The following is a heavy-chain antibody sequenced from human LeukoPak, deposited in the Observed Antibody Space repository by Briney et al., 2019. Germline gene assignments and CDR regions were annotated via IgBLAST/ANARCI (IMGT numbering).Heavy chain of an antibody. D-gene: IGHD4-17*01. CDR2: ISDSGRTT. Sequence: GGSLRLSCAVSGLTFSNFKMKWVRQAPGKGLEWVSYISDSGRTTFYADSVKGRFPISRDNSKNTLYLQMNSLRAEDTAVYYCARGLNYGPAEIDYWGQGTLVTVSS. V-gene: IGHV3-48*01. J-gene: IGHJ4*02. CDR3: ARGLNYGPAEIDY. CDR1: GLTFSNFK.